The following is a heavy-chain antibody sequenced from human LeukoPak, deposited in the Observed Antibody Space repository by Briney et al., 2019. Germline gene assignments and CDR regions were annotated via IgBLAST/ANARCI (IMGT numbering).Heavy chain of an antibody. CDR3: ARSLGELSLAAAY. Sequence: GGSLRLSCTASGFTFDDYAMHWVRQAPGKGLEWVSGITWNSGSIDYADSVKGRFTISRDNAKNSLYLQMNSLRVEDTAVYYCARSLGELSLAAAYWGQGILVTVSS. CDR1: GFTFDDYA. D-gene: IGHD3-16*02. V-gene: IGHV3-9*01. J-gene: IGHJ4*02. CDR2: ITWNSGSI.